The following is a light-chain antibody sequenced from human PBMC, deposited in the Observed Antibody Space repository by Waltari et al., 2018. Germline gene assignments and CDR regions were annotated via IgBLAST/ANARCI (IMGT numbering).Light chain of an antibody. CDR2: EVS. CDR1: NSYLGIYNL. CDR3: CSYAGGGTFV. J-gene: IGLJ1*01. Sequence: QSALTQPDSVSASPGQSITISCTGTNSYLGIYNLVSWYQQHPGKAPKFMIYEVSKRPSGVSNRFSGSKSGNTASLTISEIQAEDEADYYCCSYAGGGTFVFGTGTKVTVL. V-gene: IGLV2-23*02.